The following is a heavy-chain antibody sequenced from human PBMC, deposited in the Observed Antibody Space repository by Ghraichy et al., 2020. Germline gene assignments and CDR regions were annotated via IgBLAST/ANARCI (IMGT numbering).Heavy chain of an antibody. CDR2: ITLNGSII. D-gene: IGHD6-19*01. CDR3: ARVGNNWLVSDH. V-gene: IGHV3-48*02. CDR1: GFTFSNYN. Sequence: GGSLRLSCAASGFTFSNYNMIWVRQAPGKGLEWVSFITLNGSIIYYADSVKGRFTIFRDNADNSLYLQMNRLREEDTAVFYCARVGNNWLVSDHWGQGTLVTVSS. J-gene: IGHJ5*02.